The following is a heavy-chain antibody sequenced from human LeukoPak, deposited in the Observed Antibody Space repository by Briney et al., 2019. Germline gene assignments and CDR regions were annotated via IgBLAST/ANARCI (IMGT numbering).Heavy chain of an antibody. D-gene: IGHD6-19*01. CDR2: MNPNSGDT. CDR3: AVGDARAVANAFDI. J-gene: IGHJ3*02. V-gene: IGHV1-8*01. Sequence: ASVKVSCKASGYTFTSYDFNWVRQATGQGLEWVGWMNPNSGDTGYAQQFQGRVTMTRTTSISTAYMELTNLRSEDTAVYYCAVGDARAVANAFDIWGRGTKVTVSS. CDR1: GYTFTSYD.